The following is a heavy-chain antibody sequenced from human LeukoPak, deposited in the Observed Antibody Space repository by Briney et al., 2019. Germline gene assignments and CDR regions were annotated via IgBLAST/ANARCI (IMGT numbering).Heavy chain of an antibody. CDR3: ARLRGDSPRPGRTMPF. Sequence: EWIGEINHSGSTNYNPSLKSRVTISVDTSKNQFSLKLSSVTAADTAVYYCARLRGDSPRPGRTMPFWGKGTTVTVSS. V-gene: IGHV4-34*01. J-gene: IGHJ6*03. D-gene: IGHD1/OR15-1a*01. CDR2: INHSGST.